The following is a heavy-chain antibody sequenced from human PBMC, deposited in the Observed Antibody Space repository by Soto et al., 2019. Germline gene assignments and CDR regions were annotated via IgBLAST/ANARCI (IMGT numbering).Heavy chain of an antibody. D-gene: IGHD2-15*01. J-gene: IGHJ5*02. CDR2: ISSSSSTI. CDR1: GFTFSSYS. V-gene: IGHV3-48*02. CDR3: ARRGHCSGGSCYSGWFDP. Sequence: PGGSLRLSCAASGFTFSSYSMNWVRQAPGKGLEWVSYISSSSSTIYCADSVKGRFTISRDNAKNSLYLQMNSLRDEDTAVYYCARRGHCSGGSCYSGWFDPWGQGTLVTVS.